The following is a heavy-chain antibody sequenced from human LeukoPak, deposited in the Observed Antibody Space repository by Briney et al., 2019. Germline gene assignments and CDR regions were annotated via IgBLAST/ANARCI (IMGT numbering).Heavy chain of an antibody. V-gene: IGHV4-39*01. CDR2: IYYSGST. Sequence: SETLSLTCTVSGGSISSSSYYWGWIHQPPGKGLEWIGSIYYSGSTYYNPSLKSRVTISVDTSKNQFSLKLSSVTAADTAVYYCASTTVYYGSGSYKYGMDVWGQGTTVTVSS. CDR3: ASTTVYYGSGSYKYGMDV. J-gene: IGHJ6*02. CDR1: GGSISSSSYY. D-gene: IGHD3-10*01.